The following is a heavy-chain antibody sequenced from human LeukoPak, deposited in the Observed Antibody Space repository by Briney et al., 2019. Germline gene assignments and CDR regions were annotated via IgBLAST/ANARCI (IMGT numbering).Heavy chain of an antibody. J-gene: IGHJ4*02. CDR3: ARWDDLFLIDF. CDR2: ISTSSSSK. V-gene: IGHV3-21*01. CDR1: GFTFSSYR. Sequence: GGSLRLSCAVSGFTFSSYRMSWVRQAPGKGLEWVSSISTSSSSKYYADSVKGRFTISRDNAKNSLDLQMNSLRAEDTAVYYCARWDDLFLIDFWGQGTLVTVSS. D-gene: IGHD3-9*01.